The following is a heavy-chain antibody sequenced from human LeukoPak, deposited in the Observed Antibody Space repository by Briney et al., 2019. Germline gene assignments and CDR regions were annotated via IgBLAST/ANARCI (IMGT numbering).Heavy chain of an antibody. CDR3: AKARSGWAWFDP. Sequence: GSVKVSCKVSGYTLTELSMHWVRQAPGKGLEWVSTISTSGGGTYYADSVKGRFTISRDNSKSTLYLQMNSLRAEDTAVYYCAKARSGWAWFDPWGQGTLVTVSS. CDR2: ISTSGGGT. V-gene: IGHV3-23*01. CDR1: GYTLTELS. J-gene: IGHJ5*02. D-gene: IGHD6-19*01.